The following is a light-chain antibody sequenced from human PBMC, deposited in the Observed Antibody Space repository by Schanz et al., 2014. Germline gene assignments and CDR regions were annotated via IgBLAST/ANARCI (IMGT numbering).Light chain of an antibody. J-gene: IGLJ3*02. V-gene: IGLV2-14*02. Sequence: QSALTQPASVSGSPGQSITISCTGSSSDVGGYNFVSWYQHHPGQAPKLLIYDVSKRPSGVSNRFSGSKSGNTASLTISGLQTEDEADYYCTSYTSVSTWVFGGGTKLTVL. CDR3: TSYTSVSTWV. CDR1: SSDVGGYNF. CDR2: DVS.